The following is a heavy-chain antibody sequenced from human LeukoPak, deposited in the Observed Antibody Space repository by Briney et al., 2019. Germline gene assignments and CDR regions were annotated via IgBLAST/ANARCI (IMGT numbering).Heavy chain of an antibody. CDR3: ARGAMVRGLFLVKTPIYDYHDMDI. CDR2: IIPLFGTA. V-gene: IGHV1-69*01. D-gene: IGHD3-10*01. Sequence: SVKVSCKASGGTFNKHAISWVRQAPGQGLEWMGGIIPLFGTAHYAQNFQDRVTITADEPTGTVYMELTSLKSDDTAVYCCARGAMVRGLFLVKTPIYDYHDMDIWGKGTTVTVSS. J-gene: IGHJ6*03. CDR1: GGTFNKHA.